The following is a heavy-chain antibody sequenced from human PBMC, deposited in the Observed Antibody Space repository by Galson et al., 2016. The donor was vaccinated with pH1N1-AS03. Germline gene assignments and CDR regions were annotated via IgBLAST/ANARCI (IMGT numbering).Heavy chain of an antibody. CDR3: AMGTLPYFDWSTFDY. V-gene: IGHV4-39*07. Sequence: SETLSLTCTVSGGSISSNPYYWGWIRQPPGKGLEWIGSISYSGSTYYNSSLKSRVTISVDTSKNHFSLKLTSVTAAATAVYFCAMGTLPYFDWSTFDYWGQGTLVTVSS. CDR2: ISYSGST. CDR1: GGSISSNPYY. D-gene: IGHD3-9*01. J-gene: IGHJ4*02.